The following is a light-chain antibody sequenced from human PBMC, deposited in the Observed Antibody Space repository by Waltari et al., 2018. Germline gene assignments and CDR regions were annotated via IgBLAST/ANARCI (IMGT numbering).Light chain of an antibody. CDR1: QSVLYRSNNKDS. CDR3: QQYFSTPYT. J-gene: IGKJ2*01. CDR2: WAS. V-gene: IGKV4-1*01. Sequence: DFVLTQSPDSLAEAPGLRATSNYRSSQSVLYRSNNKDSLAWYQQKPGQPPKLIIYWASTREAGVPGRISGSGSGTDFTLTITSLQAEDVAVYYCQQYFSTPYTFGQGTKLEIK.